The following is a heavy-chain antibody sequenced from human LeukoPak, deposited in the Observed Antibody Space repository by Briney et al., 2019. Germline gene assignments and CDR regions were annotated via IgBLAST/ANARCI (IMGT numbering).Heavy chain of an antibody. V-gene: IGHV1-18*01. CDR3: ARNHYYDILTGYVTYGMDV. J-gene: IGHJ6*02. Sequence: SVKVSCKASGYTFTSYGISWVRQAPGQGLEWMGWISAYNGNTNYAQKLQGRVTMTTDTSTSTAYMELRSLRSDDTAVYYCARNHYYDILTGYVTYGMDVWGQGTTVTVS. CDR1: GYTFTSYG. CDR2: ISAYNGNT. D-gene: IGHD3-9*01.